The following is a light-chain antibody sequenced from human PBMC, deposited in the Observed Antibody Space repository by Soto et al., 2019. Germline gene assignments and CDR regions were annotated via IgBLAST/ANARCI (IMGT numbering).Light chain of an antibody. CDR3: QQYDNWHPLT. V-gene: IGKV3-15*01. CDR2: GAS. CDR1: QSVSSN. J-gene: IGKJ4*01. Sequence: EIVMTQSPATLSLSPGERATLSCRASQSVSSNLAWYQQKPGQAPRLLIYGASTRATGVPARFSGSGSGTEFTLTIRTMQSEDFAVYYCQQYDNWHPLTFGGAPNVDI.